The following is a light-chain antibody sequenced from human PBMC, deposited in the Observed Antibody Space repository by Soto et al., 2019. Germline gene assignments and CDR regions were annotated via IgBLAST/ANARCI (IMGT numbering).Light chain of an antibody. J-gene: IGKJ4*01. CDR3: QQAKAFPLT. V-gene: IGKV1-12*01. Sequence: DIQMTQSPSSVSASVGDRVTITCRASQGVDTFLAWYQVKPGKAPNLLIYAASNLQDEVPSRFSGSGSGTDCTLTISSLQPEDCATYYCQQAKAFPLTFGGGTKVESK. CDR2: AAS. CDR1: QGVDTF.